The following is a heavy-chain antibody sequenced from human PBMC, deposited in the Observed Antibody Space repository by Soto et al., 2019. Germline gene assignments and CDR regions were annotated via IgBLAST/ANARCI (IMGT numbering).Heavy chain of an antibody. V-gene: IGHV3-30-3*01. CDR2: ISYDGSNK. Sequence: SLRLSCAASGFTFSSYAMHWVRQAPGKGLEWVAVISYDGSNKYYADSVKGRFTISRDNSKNTLYLQMNSLRAEDTAVYYCASQIYYYGMDVWGQGTTV. CDR1: GFTFSSYA. J-gene: IGHJ6*02. CDR3: ASQIYYYGMDV.